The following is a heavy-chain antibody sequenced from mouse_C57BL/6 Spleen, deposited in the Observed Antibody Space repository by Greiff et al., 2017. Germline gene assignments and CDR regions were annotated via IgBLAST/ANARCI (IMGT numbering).Heavy chain of an antibody. CDR2: ISYDGSN. V-gene: IGHV3-6*01. D-gene: IGHD2-3*01. CDR3: ARRDDGYYFDY. CDR1: GYSITSGYY. Sequence: VQLKESGPGLVKPSQSLSLTCSVTGYSITSGYYWNWIRQFPGNKLEWMGYISYDGSNNYNPSLKNRISITRDTSKNQLFLKLNSVTTEDTATYYCARRDDGYYFDYWGQGTTLTVSS. J-gene: IGHJ2*01.